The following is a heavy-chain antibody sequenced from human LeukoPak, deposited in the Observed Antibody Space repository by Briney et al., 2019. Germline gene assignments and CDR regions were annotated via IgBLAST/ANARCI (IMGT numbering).Heavy chain of an antibody. CDR2: IYSSGTT. J-gene: IGHJ4*02. CDR1: GGSISSYY. CDR3: ARLQWLSTPFFDY. D-gene: IGHD6-19*01. V-gene: IGHV4-59*08. Sequence: PSETLSLTCIVSGGSISSYYWSWIRQPPGKGLEWIGNIYSSGTTNYNPSLKSRVNISLDTPKNQFSLKLISVTAADTAVYFCARLQWLSTPFFDYWGQGTLVTVSS.